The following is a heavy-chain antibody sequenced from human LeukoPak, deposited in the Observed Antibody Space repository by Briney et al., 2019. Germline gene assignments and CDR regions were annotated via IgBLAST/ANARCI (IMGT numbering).Heavy chain of an antibody. J-gene: IGHJ4*02. D-gene: IGHD4-11*01. CDR1: GFTFSECW. V-gene: IGHV3-7*01. CDR2: IKGDGNQT. Sequence: PGGSLRLSCAASGFTFSECWMTWVRQAPGKGLEWVANIKGDGNQTHYVDSVKGRFTISRDNAKNSVYLQMNSLRADDTAVYYCVSRLVPGLGWGQGILVIVSS. CDR3: VSRLVPGLG.